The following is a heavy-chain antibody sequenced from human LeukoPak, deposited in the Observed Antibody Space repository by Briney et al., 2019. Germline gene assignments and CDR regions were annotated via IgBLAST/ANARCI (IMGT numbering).Heavy chain of an antibody. Sequence: PGGSLRLSCAASGFTFSSYSMHWVRQAPGKGLEWVAVIWYDGSNKYYADSVKGRFTISRDNARNTLYLQMNSLRAEDTAVYYCARDRETWYFDFWGQGTLVTVSS. J-gene: IGHJ4*02. V-gene: IGHV3-33*01. CDR3: ARDRETWYFDF. CDR1: GFTFSSYS. CDR2: IWYDGSNK.